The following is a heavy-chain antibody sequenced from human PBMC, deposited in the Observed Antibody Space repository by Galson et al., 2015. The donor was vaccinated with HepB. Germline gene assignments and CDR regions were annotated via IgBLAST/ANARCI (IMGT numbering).Heavy chain of an antibody. CDR3: ARDFPYFGY. Sequence: SLRLSCAASGFTFNTYAMHWVRQAPGKGLEWVAVIPYDGSNKYCADSVKGRFTISRDNSKNTLFLQMNSLRAEDTAVYYCARDFPYFGYWGQGTLVTVSS. V-gene: IGHV3-30-3*01. CDR2: IPYDGSNK. J-gene: IGHJ4*02. CDR1: GFTFNTYA.